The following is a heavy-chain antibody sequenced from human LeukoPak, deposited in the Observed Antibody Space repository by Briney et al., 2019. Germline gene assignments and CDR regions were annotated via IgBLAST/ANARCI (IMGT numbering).Heavy chain of an antibody. V-gene: IGHV4-39*01. CDR1: GGSISSSSYY. Sequence: SETLSLTCTVSGGSISSSSYYWGWIRQPPGKGLEWIGSIYYSGSTYYNPSLKSRVTISVDTSKNQFSLKLSSVTAADTAVYYCASSPVSYYDILTGYYSGAVFDYWGQGTLVTVSS. CDR3: ASSPVSYYDILTGYYSGAVFDY. CDR2: IYYSGST. D-gene: IGHD3-9*01. J-gene: IGHJ4*02.